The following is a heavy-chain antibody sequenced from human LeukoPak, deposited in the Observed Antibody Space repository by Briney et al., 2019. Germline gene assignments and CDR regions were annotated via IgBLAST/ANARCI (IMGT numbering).Heavy chain of an antibody. CDR1: GFTFSNYA. Sequence: GGSLRLSCAASGFTFSNYALSWVRQAPGKGLEWVSAITYSGSSTYYADSVKGRFTISRDNSKNTLYLQINSLRAEDTAVYYCALNWNCDYWGQGTLVTVSS. D-gene: IGHD1-1*01. J-gene: IGHJ4*02. V-gene: IGHV3-23*01. CDR2: ITYSGSST. CDR3: ALNWNCDY.